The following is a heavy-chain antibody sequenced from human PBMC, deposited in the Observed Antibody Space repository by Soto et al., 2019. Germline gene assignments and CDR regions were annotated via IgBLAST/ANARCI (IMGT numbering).Heavy chain of an antibody. Sequence: EVQLLESGGGLVQPGGSLRPSCAASGFTFSSYAMNWVRQAPGKGLEWVSAISGSGGSTYYADSVKGRFTISRDNSKNTLYLQMNSLRAEDTAVYYCAKGAVVRGVYDLDYWGQGTLVTVSS. CDR2: ISGSGGST. D-gene: IGHD3-10*01. V-gene: IGHV3-23*01. CDR1: GFTFSSYA. CDR3: AKGAVVRGVYDLDY. J-gene: IGHJ4*02.